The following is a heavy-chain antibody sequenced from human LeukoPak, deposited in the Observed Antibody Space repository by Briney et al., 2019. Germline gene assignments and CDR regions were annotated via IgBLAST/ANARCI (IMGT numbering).Heavy chain of an antibody. CDR3: STTYYYDSSEGY. D-gene: IGHD3-22*01. V-gene: IGHV3-15*07. CDR1: GFTFSNAW. J-gene: IGHJ4*02. Sequence: GGSLRLSCAASGFTFSNAWMNWVRQAPGKGLEWVGRIKSKTDGGTTDYAAPVKGRFTISRDDSKNTLYLQMNSLRTEDTAVYYCSTTYYYDSSEGYWGQGTLVTVSS. CDR2: IKSKTDGGTT.